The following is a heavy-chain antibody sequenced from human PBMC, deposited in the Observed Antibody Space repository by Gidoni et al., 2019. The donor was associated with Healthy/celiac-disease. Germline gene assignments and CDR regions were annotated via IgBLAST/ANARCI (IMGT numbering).Heavy chain of an antibody. CDR2: ISYDGSNK. CDR3: AKGFADYDFWSGNDY. J-gene: IGHJ4*02. D-gene: IGHD3-3*01. Sequence: QVQLVESGGGVVQPGRSLRLSCAASGFTFSSYGMHWVRQAPGKGLEWVAVISYDGSNKYYADSVKGRFTISRDNSKNTLYLQMNSLRAEDTAVYYCAKGFADYDFWSGNDYWGQGTLVTVSS. CDR1: GFTFSSYG. V-gene: IGHV3-30*18.